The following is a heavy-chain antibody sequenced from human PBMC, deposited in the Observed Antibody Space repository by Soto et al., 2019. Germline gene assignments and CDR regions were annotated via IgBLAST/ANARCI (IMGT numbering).Heavy chain of an antibody. J-gene: IGHJ4*02. CDR3: ARGLYCGGGCYSHFDY. CDR1: GGTFSNYP. V-gene: IGHV1-69*01. Sequence: VKLVQSGAEVKKPGSSVKVSCKASGGTFSNYPFIWVRQAPGQGLDWMGGIIPIFGTTDYGQRFQARVTTPADASTNTAYMELSSLRSDDTAVYYCARGLYCGGGCYSHFDYWGQGTLVTVSS. D-gene: IGHD2-21*02. CDR2: IIPIFGTT.